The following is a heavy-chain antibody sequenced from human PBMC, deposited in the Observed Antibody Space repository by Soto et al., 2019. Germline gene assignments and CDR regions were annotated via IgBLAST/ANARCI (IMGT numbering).Heavy chain of an antibody. V-gene: IGHV3-23*01. CDR1: GIPFSDYA. D-gene: IGHD1-1*01. J-gene: IGHJ4*02. CDR2: ISASSITT. Sequence: EVPLLESAGGVVQPGGSLRLSCATSGIPFSDYAMSWVRQAPGKGLEWVSSISASSITTYYADSVKGRFTISRDNSKNALYLQMNSLRAEDTAIYYCAKGVGPNLQLTVFPTFDYWGQGNVITVSS. CDR3: AKGVGPNLQLTVFPTFDY.